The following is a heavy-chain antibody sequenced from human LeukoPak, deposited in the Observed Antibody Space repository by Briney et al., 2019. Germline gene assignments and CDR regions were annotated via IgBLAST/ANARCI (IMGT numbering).Heavy chain of an antibody. D-gene: IGHD2-2*01. J-gene: IGHJ6*04. CDR2: INHSGST. Sequence: PSETLSLTCAVYGGSFSGYYWSWIRQPPGKGLEWIGEINHSGSTNYNPSLKSRVTISVDTSKNQFSLKLSSVTAADTAAYYCATRPPRVYCSSTSCYGMDVWGKGTTVTVSS. CDR3: ATRPPRVYCSSTSCYGMDV. CDR1: GGSFSGYY. V-gene: IGHV4-34*01.